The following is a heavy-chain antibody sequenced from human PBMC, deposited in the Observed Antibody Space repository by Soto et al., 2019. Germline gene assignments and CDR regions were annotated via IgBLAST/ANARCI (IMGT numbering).Heavy chain of an antibody. V-gene: IGHV1-18*01. CDR1: GYTFTSYG. CDR3: ARVQLYYNDISGRPLNAFDI. CDR2: ISAYNGNT. Sequence: ASVKVSCKASGYTFTSYGISWVRQAPGQGLEWLGWISAYNGNTNYAQKLQGRVTMTTDTSTSTAYMELSSLRAEDTAVYYCARVQLYYNDISGRPLNAFDIWGQGTMVTVSS. J-gene: IGHJ3*02. D-gene: IGHD3-22*01.